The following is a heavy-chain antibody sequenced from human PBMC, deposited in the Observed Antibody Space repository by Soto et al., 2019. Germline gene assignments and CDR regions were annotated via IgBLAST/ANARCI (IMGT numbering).Heavy chain of an antibody. V-gene: IGHV4-31*03. D-gene: IGHD2-2*01. CDR3: ARSLGYCSSTSCYDAFDI. Sequence: TMYLASTVSGGTISSSGYDGSWIRQHPGKGLEWIGYIYYSGSTYYNPSLKSRVTISVDTSKNQFSLKLSSVTAADTAVYYCARSLGYCSSTSCYDAFDIWGQGTMVTVSS. CDR1: GGTISSSGYD. CDR2: IYYSGST. J-gene: IGHJ3*02.